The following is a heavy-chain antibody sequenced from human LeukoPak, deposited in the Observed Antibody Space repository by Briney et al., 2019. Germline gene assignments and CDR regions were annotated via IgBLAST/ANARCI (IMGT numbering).Heavy chain of an antibody. CDR3: ARDRTYYYDSSGYYPQYNDY. D-gene: IGHD3-22*01. Sequence: PGGSLRLSCAASGFTFSSYSMNWVRQAPGKGLEWVSYISSSSSTIYYADSVKGRFTISRDNAKNSLYLQMNSLRAEDTAVYYCARDRTYYYDSSGYYPQYNDYWGQGTLVTVSS. CDR2: ISSSSSTI. V-gene: IGHV3-48*01. J-gene: IGHJ4*02. CDR1: GFTFSSYS.